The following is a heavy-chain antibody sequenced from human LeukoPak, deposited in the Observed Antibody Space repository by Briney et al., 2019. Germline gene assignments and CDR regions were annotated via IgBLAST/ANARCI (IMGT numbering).Heavy chain of an antibody. D-gene: IGHD3-3*01. CDR1: GFTFSSYA. V-gene: IGHV3-23*01. J-gene: IGHJ6*02. CDR3: AKDGYYDFWSGYPLYYYYGMDV. Sequence: GGSLRLSCAASGFTFSSYAMSWVRQAPGKGLEWVSAISGSGGSTYYADSVKGRFTTSRDNSKNTLYLQMNSLRAEDTAVYYCAKDGYYDFWSGYPLYYYYGMDVWGQGTTVTVSS. CDR2: ISGSGGST.